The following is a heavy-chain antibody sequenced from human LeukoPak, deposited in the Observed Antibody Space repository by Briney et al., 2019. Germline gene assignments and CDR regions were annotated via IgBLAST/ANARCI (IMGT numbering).Heavy chain of an antibody. D-gene: IGHD2-2*01. CDR3: ARVPQLLHYYFDY. J-gene: IGHJ4*02. V-gene: IGHV1-2*02. Sequence: ASVKVSCKASGYTFTGYYMHWVRQAPGQGLEWMGWINPNGGGTNYAQKFQGRVTMTRDTSISTAYMELSRLRSDDTAVYYCARVPQLLHYYFDYWGQGTLVTVSS. CDR2: INPNGGGT. CDR1: GYTFTGYY.